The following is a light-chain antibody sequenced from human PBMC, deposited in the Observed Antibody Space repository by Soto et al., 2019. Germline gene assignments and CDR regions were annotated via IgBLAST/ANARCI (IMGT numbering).Light chain of an antibody. J-gene: IGKJ3*01. Sequence: EIVLTQSPGTLSLSPGERATLSCRASQSVSSSYLAWYQQKPGQAPRLLIYGASSRATGIPDRFSGSGSAIYFTLTISRLEPEDFAVYYCQQYGSSLPFTFGPGTKVDIK. V-gene: IGKV3-20*01. CDR1: QSVSSSY. CDR3: QQYGSSLPFT. CDR2: GAS.